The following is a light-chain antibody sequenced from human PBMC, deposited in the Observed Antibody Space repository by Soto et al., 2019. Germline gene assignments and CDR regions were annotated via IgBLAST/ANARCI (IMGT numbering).Light chain of an antibody. J-gene: IGKJ4*01. CDR1: QSISSW. CDR2: KAS. CDR3: QQYNSYPT. V-gene: IGKV1-5*03. Sequence: DIQMTQSPSTLSASLGDRVTITCRASQSISSWLAWYQQKPGKAPKLLIYKASSLESGVPSRFSGSGSGTQFTLTISSLQPDDFATYYCQQYNSYPTFGGGTKVEIK.